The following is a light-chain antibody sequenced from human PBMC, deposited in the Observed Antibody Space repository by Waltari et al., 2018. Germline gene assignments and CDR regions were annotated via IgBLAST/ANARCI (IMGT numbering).Light chain of an antibody. J-gene: IGLJ3*02. CDR3: SSYAGGSWV. CDR2: EVT. Sequence: SALTQPPSASGSPGQSVTISCTGTSSDVGGYNYVSWYQQHPGNAPKLMIYEVTKRPSGVPDRFSGSKSGNTASLTVSGLQTEDEADYYCSSYAGGSWVFGGGTKLTVL. CDR1: SSDVGGYNY. V-gene: IGLV2-8*01.